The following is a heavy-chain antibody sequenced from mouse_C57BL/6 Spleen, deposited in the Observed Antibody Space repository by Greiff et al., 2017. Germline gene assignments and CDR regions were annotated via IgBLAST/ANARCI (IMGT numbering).Heavy chain of an antibody. V-gene: IGHV5-6*02. Sequence: DVKLVESGGDLVKPGGSLKLSCAASGFTFSSYGMSWVRQTPDKRLEWVATISSGGSYTYYPDSVKGRFTISRDNAKNTLYLQMSSLKSEDTAMYYCARHDYGSSYGFDYWGQGTTLTVSS. CDR1: GFTFSSYG. CDR2: ISSGGSYT. CDR3: ARHDYGSSYGFDY. J-gene: IGHJ2*01. D-gene: IGHD1-1*01.